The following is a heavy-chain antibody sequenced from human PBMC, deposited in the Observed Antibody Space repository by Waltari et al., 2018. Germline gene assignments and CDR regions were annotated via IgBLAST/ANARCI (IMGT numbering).Heavy chain of an antibody. CDR1: GGSISSSSYY. CDR2: IYYSGST. CDR3: ARAYLGGYRDWGLYYFDY. J-gene: IGHJ4*02. Sequence: QLQLQESGPGLVKPSATLSLTCTVSGGSISSSSYYWGWIRQPPGKGLEWIGSIYYSGSTYSNPSLKSRVTISVDTSKNQFSLKLSSVTAADTAVYYCARAYLGGYRDWGLYYFDYWGQGTLVTVSS. V-gene: IGHV4-39*07. D-gene: IGHD3-16*02.